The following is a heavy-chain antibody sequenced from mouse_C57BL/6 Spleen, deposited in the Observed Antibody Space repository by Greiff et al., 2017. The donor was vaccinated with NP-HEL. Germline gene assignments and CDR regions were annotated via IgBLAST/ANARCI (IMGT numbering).Heavy chain of an antibody. Sequence: QVQLQQPGAELVKPGASVKLSCKASGYTFTSYWMHWVKQRPGQGLEWIGMIHPNSGSTKYNEKFKSKATMTVDKSSSTAYMQLSSLTSEDSAVYYCARDGKGFAYWGQGTLVTVSA. J-gene: IGHJ3*01. CDR3: ARDGKGFAY. V-gene: IGHV1-64*01. CDR2: IHPNSGST. CDR1: GYTFTSYW.